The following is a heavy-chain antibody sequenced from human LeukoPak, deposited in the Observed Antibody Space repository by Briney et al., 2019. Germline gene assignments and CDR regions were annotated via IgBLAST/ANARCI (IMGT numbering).Heavy chain of an antibody. V-gene: IGHV1-18*01. CDR3: ARGVAPWSAIPRGYFDY. CDR1: GYTFTSYG. Sequence: ASVKVSCKASGYTFTSYGISWVRQAPGQGLEWMGWISAYNGNTNYAQKLQGRVTMTTDTSTSTAYMELRSLRSVDTAVYYCARGVAPWSAIPRGYFDYWGQGTLVTVSS. J-gene: IGHJ4*02. D-gene: IGHD3-3*01. CDR2: ISAYNGNT.